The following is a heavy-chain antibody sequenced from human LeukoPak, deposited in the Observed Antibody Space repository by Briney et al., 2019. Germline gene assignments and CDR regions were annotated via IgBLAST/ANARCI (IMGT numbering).Heavy chain of an antibody. CDR1: AGSISSYY. CDR3: ARRWTGDSFDI. Sequence: SETLSLTCTVSAGSISSYYWSWIRHPPGKGLEWIAYIYYTGSTNYNPSLKSRVTISIDTSENRFSLKLSSVTAADTAVYYCARRWTGDSFDIRGQGTMVTVSS. J-gene: IGHJ3*02. CDR2: IYYTGST. V-gene: IGHV4-59*01. D-gene: IGHD3/OR15-3a*01.